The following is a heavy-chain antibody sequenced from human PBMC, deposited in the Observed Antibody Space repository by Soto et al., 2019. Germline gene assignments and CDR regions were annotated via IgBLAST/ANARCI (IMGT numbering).Heavy chain of an antibody. J-gene: IGHJ5*01. D-gene: IGHD3-22*01. CDR3: GKGLDGSGYYLNWFDS. V-gene: IGHV3-23*01. CDR2: ISRTGDSA. Sequence: EVHLLESGGALVQPGGSLTLSCAASGFSFSDYAMSWVRQAPGKGLEWVSSISRTGDSAYYADSVKGRFAISRDRSKNRLSLQLNSQIFEVTAVCYWGKGLDGSGYYLNWFDSWRQGTLISVSA. CDR1: GFSFSDYA.